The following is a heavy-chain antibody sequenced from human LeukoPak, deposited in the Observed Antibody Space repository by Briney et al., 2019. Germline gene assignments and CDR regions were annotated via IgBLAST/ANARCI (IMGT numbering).Heavy chain of an antibody. CDR2: INPNSGGT. J-gene: IGHJ4*02. V-gene: IGHV1-2*02. CDR1: GYTFTGYY. CDR3: AREDGYSYPVGSPSDGAH. Sequence: GASVKVSCKASGYTFTGYYMHWVRQAPGQGLEWMGWINPNSGGTNYAQKFQGRVTMTRDTSISTAYMELSRLRSDDTAVYYCAREDGYSYPVGSPSDGAHWGQGTLVTVSS. D-gene: IGHD5-18*01.